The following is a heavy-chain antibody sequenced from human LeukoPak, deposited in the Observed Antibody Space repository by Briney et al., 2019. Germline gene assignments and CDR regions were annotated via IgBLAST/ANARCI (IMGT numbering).Heavy chain of an antibody. CDR3: ASAILMGGWSKTAYDFDY. CDR2: IIPIFGTA. D-gene: IGHD6-19*01. Sequence: ASLKVSCKASGGTFSSFAFSWVRRAPGQGLEWMGGIIPIFGTANSAQKFQGRVTITADESTSTAYMELRSLSSDDTAVYYCASAILMGGWSKTAYDFDYWGQRTLTTVSS. CDR1: GGTFSSFA. J-gene: IGHJ4*02. V-gene: IGHV1-69*01.